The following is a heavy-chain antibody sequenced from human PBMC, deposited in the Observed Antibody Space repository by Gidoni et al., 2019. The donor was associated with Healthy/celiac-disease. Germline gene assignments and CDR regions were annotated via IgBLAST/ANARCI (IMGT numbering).Heavy chain of an antibody. CDR1: GYTFTGYY. V-gene: IGHV1-2*02. J-gene: IGHJ4*02. Sequence: QVQLVQSGAEVTKPGASVKVSCKASGYTFTGYYLHWVRQAPGQGLEWMGWINPNSGGTNYAQKFKGRVTMTRDTSISTAYMELSRLRSDDTAVYYCARVSDTYGSPFDYWGQGTLVTVSS. D-gene: IGHD5-18*01. CDR2: INPNSGGT. CDR3: ARVSDTYGSPFDY.